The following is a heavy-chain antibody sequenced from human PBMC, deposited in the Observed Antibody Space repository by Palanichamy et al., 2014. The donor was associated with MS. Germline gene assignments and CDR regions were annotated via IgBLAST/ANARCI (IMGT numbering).Heavy chain of an antibody. Sequence: EVQLVESGGGWVQPGRSLRLSCAASGFTFDDYAMHWVRQAPGKGLEWVSGISWNSGSIGYADSVKGRFTISRDNAKNSLYLQMTSLRAEDTALYYCAKAYNWNEYQNAFDIWGQGTMVTVSS. V-gene: IGHV3-9*01. J-gene: IGHJ3*02. CDR1: GFTFDDYA. D-gene: IGHD1-1*01. CDR2: ISWNSGSI. CDR3: AKAYNWNEYQNAFDI.